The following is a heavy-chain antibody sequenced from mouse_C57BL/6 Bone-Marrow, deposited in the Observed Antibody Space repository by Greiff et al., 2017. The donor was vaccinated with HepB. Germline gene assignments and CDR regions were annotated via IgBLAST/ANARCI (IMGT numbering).Heavy chain of an antibody. D-gene: IGHD2-2*01. Sequence: QVHVKQSGPELVKPGASVKISCKASGYAFSSSWMNWVKQRPGKGLEWIGRIYPGDGDTNYNGKFKGKATLTADKSSSTAYMQLSSLTSEDSAVYFCARTRLMVTTGFAYWGQGTLVTVSA. CDR3: ARTRLMVTTGFAY. CDR2: IYPGDGDT. V-gene: IGHV1-82*01. CDR1: GYAFSSSW. J-gene: IGHJ3*01.